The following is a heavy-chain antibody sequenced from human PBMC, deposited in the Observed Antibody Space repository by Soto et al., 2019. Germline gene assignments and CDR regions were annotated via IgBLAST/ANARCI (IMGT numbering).Heavy chain of an antibody. Sequence: QVQRVESGGGVVQPGRSLRLSCAASGFTFRDYAMHWVRQAPGKGLEWVTLISSDATNKYLADSMKGRFTNSRENSNNTMYLQMNSLRVKDTSLYYCARQGLAARKYYSTYLDVWGQGTTVIV. D-gene: IGHD6-6*01. V-gene: IGHV3-30-3*01. CDR3: ARQGLAARKYYSTYLDV. CDR1: GFTFRDYA. J-gene: IGHJ6*02. CDR2: ISSDATNK.